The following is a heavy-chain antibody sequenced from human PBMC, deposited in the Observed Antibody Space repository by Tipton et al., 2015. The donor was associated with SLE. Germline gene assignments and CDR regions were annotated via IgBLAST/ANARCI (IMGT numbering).Heavy chain of an antibody. CDR2: VSDDGTKK. CDR1: GFTFSSHA. V-gene: IGHV3-30-3*01. D-gene: IGHD3-10*01. J-gene: IGHJ2*01. CDR3: ARDGGDYYGSGTFNL. Sequence: SLRLSCAASGFTFSSHAMHWVRQAPGKGLEWAAVVSDDGTKKYYADSVKGRFTISRDNSKSTLYLQMNSLRVEDTAVHYCARDGGDYYGSGTFNLWGRGTLVTVSS.